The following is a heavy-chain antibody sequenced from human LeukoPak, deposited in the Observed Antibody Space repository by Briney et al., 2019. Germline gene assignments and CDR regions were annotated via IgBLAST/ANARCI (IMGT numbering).Heavy chain of an antibody. V-gene: IGHV3-74*01. Sequence: QPGGSLRLSCAASGFTFSSYWMHWVRQAPGKGLAWVSRISGDGGTTNYADSVKGRFTISRDNAKNTVYLQINSLRAEDTAVYYCARTTLGEEKWGQGILVTVSS. D-gene: IGHD3-16*01. CDR3: ARTTLGEEK. CDR2: ISGDGGTT. J-gene: IGHJ4*02. CDR1: GFTFSSYW.